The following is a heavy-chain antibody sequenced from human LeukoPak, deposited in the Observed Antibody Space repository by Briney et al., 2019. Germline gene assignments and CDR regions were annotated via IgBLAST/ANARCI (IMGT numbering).Heavy chain of an antibody. V-gene: IGHV3-11*01. CDR1: GFTFSDYY. D-gene: IGHD6-13*01. Sequence: KSGGSLRLSCAASGFTFSDYYMSWIRQAPEKGLEWVSYISSSGSTIYYADSVKGRFTISRDNAKNSLYLQMNSLRAEDTAVYYCARVGTYSSSYADYWGQGTLVTVSS. J-gene: IGHJ4*02. CDR2: ISSSGSTI. CDR3: ARVGTYSSSYADY.